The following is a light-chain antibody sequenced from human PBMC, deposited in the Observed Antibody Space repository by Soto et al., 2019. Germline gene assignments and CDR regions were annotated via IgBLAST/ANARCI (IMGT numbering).Light chain of an antibody. V-gene: IGLV2-14*01. CDR1: SSDVGVYDY. CDR2: EVS. Sequence: QSVLTQPASVSGSPGQSITISCTGTSSDVGVYDYVSWYQLHPDKAPKLMVFEVSNRPSGVSYRFSGSRSGNTASLTISGLQAEDEADYFCSSYAISTADRFGTGTKVTV. CDR3: SSYAISTADR. J-gene: IGLJ1*01.